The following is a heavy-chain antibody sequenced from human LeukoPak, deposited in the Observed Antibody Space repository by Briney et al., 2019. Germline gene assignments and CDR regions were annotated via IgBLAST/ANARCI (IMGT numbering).Heavy chain of an antibody. CDR2: IKQDGSEK. D-gene: IGHD4-17*01. V-gene: IGHV3-7*01. J-gene: IGHJ3*02. Sequence: GGSLRLSCAASGFTFTTYWMGWVRQAPGKGLEWVANIKQDGSEKYYVDSVKGRFTISRDNAKNSLYLQMNSLRAEDTAMYYCAKDLTVTTLGHAFDIWGQGTMVTVSS. CDR3: AKDLTVTTLGHAFDI. CDR1: GFTFTTYW.